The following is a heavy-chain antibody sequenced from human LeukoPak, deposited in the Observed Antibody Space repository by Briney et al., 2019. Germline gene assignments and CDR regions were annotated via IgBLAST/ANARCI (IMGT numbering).Heavy chain of an antibody. V-gene: IGHV4-34*01. Sequence: SETLSLTCAVYGGSFSGYYWSWIRQPPGKGLEWIGEINHSGSTNYNPSLKSRVTISVDTSKNQFSLKLSSVTAADTAVYYCARRYSSGWYTRSDYWGQGTLVTVSS. CDR2: INHSGST. CDR3: ARRYSSGWYTRSDY. D-gene: IGHD6-19*01. CDR1: GGSFSGYY. J-gene: IGHJ4*02.